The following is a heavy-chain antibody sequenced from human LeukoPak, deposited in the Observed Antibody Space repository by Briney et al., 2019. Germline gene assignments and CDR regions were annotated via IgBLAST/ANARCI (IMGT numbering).Heavy chain of an antibody. CDR2: IIPIFGTA. J-gene: IGHJ5*02. D-gene: IGHD5-24*01. CDR3: ARDVEMATTRARRRGFDP. CDR1: GGTFSSYA. V-gene: IGHV1-69*05. Sequence: SVKVSCKASGGTFSSYAISWVRQAPGQGLEWMGGIIPIFGTANYAQKFQGRVTITTDESTSTAYMELSSLRAEDTAVYYCARDVEMATTRARRRGFDPWGQGTLVTVSS.